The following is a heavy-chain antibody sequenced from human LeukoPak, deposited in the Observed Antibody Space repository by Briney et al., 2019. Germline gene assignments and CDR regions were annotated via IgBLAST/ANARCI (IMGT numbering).Heavy chain of an antibody. CDR3: AKDLGDYDILTGLDH. CDR2: ISGGGGST. J-gene: IGHJ4*02. V-gene: IGHV3-23*01. D-gene: IGHD3-9*01. Sequence: PGGSLRLSCIASGFNFGEYTMSWVRQAPGKGLEWVSAISGGGGSTFYADSVKGRFTISRDDSKNTLYLQMNSLRAEDTAVYYCAKDLGDYDILTGLDHWGQGTLVTVSS. CDR1: GFNFGEYT.